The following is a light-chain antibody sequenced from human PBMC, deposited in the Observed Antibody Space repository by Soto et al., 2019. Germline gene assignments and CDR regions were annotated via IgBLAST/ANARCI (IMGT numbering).Light chain of an antibody. J-gene: IGKJ1*01. CDR3: QQYNGT. V-gene: IGKV1-5*03. CDR1: QTISSW. CDR2: KAS. Sequence: DIQMTQSPSTLSASVGDRVTITCRASQTISSWLAWYQQKLGKAPKLLIYKASSLEGGVPSRFSGSGSGTXXXXXXXSLXPXXSATXYCQQYNGTFGQGTKVEVK.